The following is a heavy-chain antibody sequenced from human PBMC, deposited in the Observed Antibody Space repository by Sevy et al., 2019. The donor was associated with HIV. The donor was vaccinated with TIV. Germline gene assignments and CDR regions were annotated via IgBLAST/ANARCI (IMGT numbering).Heavy chain of an antibody. CDR3: ARDLRAYSGYDTDYYYYYMDV. J-gene: IGHJ6*03. CDR2: WIGYSGST. CDR1: GGSINSYR. Sequence: SETLSLICTVSGGSINSYRWSWVRQPPGKGLEWIGQWIGYSGSTDYNPSLKSRFSISADTSDNELYLELSSVTAEDTAVYFCARDLRAYSGYDTDYYYYYMDVWGKGTTVTVSS. V-gene: IGHV4-59*01. D-gene: IGHD5-12*01.